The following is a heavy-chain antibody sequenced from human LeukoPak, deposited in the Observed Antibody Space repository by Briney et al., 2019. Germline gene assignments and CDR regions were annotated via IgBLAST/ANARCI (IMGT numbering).Heavy chain of an antibody. CDR1: GFPSGNNG. CDR2: IKHDGYEG. Sequence: PGAPLSFSCVASGFPSGNNGRSWVRQAPGTGLKGVASIKHDGYEGNSEGSAKGRLPISRAIAENSFFLQMNCLCAAAPATSSCVRGTNTFFAGWFDPWGEGTLVTVSS. D-gene: IGHD2-2*01. CDR3: VRGTNTFFAGWFDP. V-gene: IGHV3-7*01. J-gene: IGHJ5*02.